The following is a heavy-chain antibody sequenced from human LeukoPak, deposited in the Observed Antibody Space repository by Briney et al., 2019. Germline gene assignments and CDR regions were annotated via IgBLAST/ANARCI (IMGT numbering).Heavy chain of an antibody. Sequence: GSLRPSCAASGFTFTTFRMHWVRQAPGKGVGWVSHINSDGSITSYADSVKGRFTISRDNAKNTLYLQMNSLRAEDTAVYYCARDAVDTANAVWGQGTTVTVSS. CDR3: ARDAVDTANAV. D-gene: IGHD5-18*01. CDR2: INSDGSIT. V-gene: IGHV3-74*01. CDR1: GFTFTTFR. J-gene: IGHJ6*02.